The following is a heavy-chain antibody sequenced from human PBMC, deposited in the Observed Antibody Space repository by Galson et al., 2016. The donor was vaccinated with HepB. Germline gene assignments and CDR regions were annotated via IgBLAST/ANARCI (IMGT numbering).Heavy chain of an antibody. V-gene: IGHV4-39*07. Sequence: ETLSLTCTLSGASIRSSSSYYWGWIRQPPGKGLEWIGSVYYTGSTYLNPSLKSRVTMSVDTSKNQFSLKLTSVTAADTAVYYCARDEDKGWFGDFYPVVDYWGQGTLVTVSS. CDR1: GASIRSSSSYY. CDR2: VYYTGST. D-gene: IGHD3-10*01. J-gene: IGHJ4*02. CDR3: ARDEDKGWFGDFYPVVDY.